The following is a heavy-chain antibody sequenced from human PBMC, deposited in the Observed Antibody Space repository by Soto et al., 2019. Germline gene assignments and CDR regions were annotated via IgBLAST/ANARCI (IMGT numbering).Heavy chain of an antibody. CDR3: AISISADGSFDY. CDR2: INPNSGGT. J-gene: IGHJ4*02. Sequence: QVQLVQSGAEVKEPGASVKVSCKDSGFTFTGYYIHWVRQAPGQGLGWMGWINPNSGGTNYAQKFQGRVTMTRDTSISTAYMEVSRLRSDDTAVYYCAISISADGSFDYWGQGTLVTVST. CDR1: GFTFTGYY. D-gene: IGHD6-13*01. V-gene: IGHV1-2*02.